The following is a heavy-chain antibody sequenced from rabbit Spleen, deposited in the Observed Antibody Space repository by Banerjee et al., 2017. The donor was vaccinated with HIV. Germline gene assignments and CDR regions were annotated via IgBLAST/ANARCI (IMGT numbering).Heavy chain of an antibody. Sequence: QEQLEESGGGLVKPGGTLTLTCTASGFSFSSSYWICWVRQAPGKGLEWIACIGTGDGRTCYASWAKGRFTISKTSSTTVTLQMTSLTVADTATYFCARDAGASFSTYGMDLWGQGTLVTVS. CDR2: IGTGDGRT. V-gene: IGHV1S45*01. CDR1: GFSFSSSYW. D-gene: IGHD8-1*01. CDR3: ARDAGASFSTYGMDL. J-gene: IGHJ6*01.